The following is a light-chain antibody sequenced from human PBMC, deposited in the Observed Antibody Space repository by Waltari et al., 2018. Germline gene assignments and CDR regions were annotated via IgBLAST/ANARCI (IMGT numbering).Light chain of an antibody. CDR3: QHYVRLPAT. Sequence: EIVLTQSPGPLSLYPGERDTLSCRASQSVSRALAWYQQKPGQAPRLLIYGTSNRATGIPDRFSGSGSGTDFSLTISRLEPEDVAVYFCQHYVRLPATFGQGTKVEIK. J-gene: IGKJ1*01. V-gene: IGKV3-20*01. CDR1: QSVSRA. CDR2: GTS.